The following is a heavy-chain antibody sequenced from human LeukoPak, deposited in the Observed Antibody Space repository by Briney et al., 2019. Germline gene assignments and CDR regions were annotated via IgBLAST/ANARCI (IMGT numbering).Heavy chain of an antibody. V-gene: IGHV3-9*01. CDR2: ISWNSGSI. D-gene: IGHD1-26*01. CDR1: GFTFDDYA. Sequence: GGSLRLSCAASGFTFDDYALHWVRQAPGKGLEWVSGISWNSGSIGYADSVKGRFTISRDNAKNSLYLQMNSLRAEDTALYYCAKGGAGGNYFDYWGQGTLVTVSS. CDR3: AKGGAGGNYFDY. J-gene: IGHJ4*02.